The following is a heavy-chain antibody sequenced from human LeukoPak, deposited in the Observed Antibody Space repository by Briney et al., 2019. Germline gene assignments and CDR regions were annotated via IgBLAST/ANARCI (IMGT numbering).Heavy chain of an antibody. V-gene: IGHV3-7*01. CDR3: AREGTDY. Sequence: GGSLRLSCVVSGFTFSSYWMSWVRQAPGKGLEWVANIRPDGSDEYYVDSVKGRFTISRDNAKNSLYLQMNSLRAEDTAVDYCAREGTDYWGQGTLVTVPS. CDR2: IRPDGSDE. CDR1: GFTFSSYW. D-gene: IGHD1/OR15-1a*01. J-gene: IGHJ4*02.